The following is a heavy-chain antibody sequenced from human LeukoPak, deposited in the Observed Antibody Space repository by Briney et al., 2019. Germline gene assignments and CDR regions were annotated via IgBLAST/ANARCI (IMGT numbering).Heavy chain of an antibody. Sequence: GGSLRLSCVPSGFSFRHYGLHWVRRAPGKGLEWVAFIENDGTKEYCDPVKGRFTISRDNSKRTVYLQMSSLRTDDTAVYYCATNWGGGCGSWGQGALVTVSA. CDR2: IENDGTKE. D-gene: IGHD3-16*01. V-gene: IGHV3-30*02. CDR3: ATNWGGGCGS. J-gene: IGHJ5*02. CDR1: GFSFRHYG.